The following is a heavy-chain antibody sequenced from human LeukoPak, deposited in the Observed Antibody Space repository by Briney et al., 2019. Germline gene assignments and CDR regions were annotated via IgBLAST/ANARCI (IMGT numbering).Heavy chain of an antibody. CDR3: TRDRSRAEDD. CDR1: GFTFTSYA. V-gene: IGHV3-23*01. CDR2: ISDSSDTT. J-gene: IGHJ4*02. Sequence: GGSLRLSCAASGFTFTSYAMSWVRQAPGKGLEWVSVISDSSDTTFYAHSVKGRFTISRDNANNLLYLQMNSLRGEDTAVYYCTRDRSRAEDDWGQGTLVTVSS. D-gene: IGHD1-14*01.